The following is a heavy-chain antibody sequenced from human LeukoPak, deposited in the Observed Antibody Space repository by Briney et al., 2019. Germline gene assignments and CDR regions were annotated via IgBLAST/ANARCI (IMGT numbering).Heavy chain of an antibody. V-gene: IGHV3-23*01. J-gene: IGHJ6*03. CDR3: AKNSGHLGYYYMDV. CDR1: GFTLSSYA. CDR2: ISGGGGNT. Sequence: GSLRLSCAASGFTLSSYAMSWVRQAPGKGLEWVSGISGGGGNTYYADSLKGRFTISRDNSKNTLYLQMNSLRDEDTVVYYCAKNSGHLGYYYMDVWGKGTTVTVSS.